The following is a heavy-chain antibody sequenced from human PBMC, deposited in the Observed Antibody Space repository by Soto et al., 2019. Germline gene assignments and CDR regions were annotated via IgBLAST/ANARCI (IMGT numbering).Heavy chain of an antibody. CDR2: IYYSGTT. J-gene: IGHJ4*02. D-gene: IGHD1-1*01. Sequence: SETLSLTCTVSGDSITSNSYFWAWIRQPPGKGLEWIGSIYYSGTTYYNPSLKSRVTISVDRSKNQFSLKLSSVTAADTAVYYCARRYGTTFDYWGQGTLVTVS. V-gene: IGHV4-39*01. CDR1: GDSITSNSYF. CDR3: ARRYGTTFDY.